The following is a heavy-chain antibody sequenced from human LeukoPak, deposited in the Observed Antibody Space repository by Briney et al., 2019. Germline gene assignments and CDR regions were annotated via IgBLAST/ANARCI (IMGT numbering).Heavy chain of an antibody. D-gene: IGHD6-13*01. CDR2: ISSSSSYI. Sequence: GGSLRLSCAASGFTFSSYSMNWVRKAPGKSLEWVSSISSSSSYIYYADSVKGRFTISRDNAKNSLYLQMNSLRAEDTAVYYCARVFFLWQQLPTALDYWGQGTLVTVSS. V-gene: IGHV3-21*01. J-gene: IGHJ4*02. CDR3: ARVFFLWQQLPTALDY. CDR1: GFTFSSYS.